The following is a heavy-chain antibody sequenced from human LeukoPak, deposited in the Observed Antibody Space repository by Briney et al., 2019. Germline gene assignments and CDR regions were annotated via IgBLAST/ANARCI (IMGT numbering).Heavy chain of an antibody. V-gene: IGHV3-23*01. D-gene: IGHD3-22*01. J-gene: IGHJ4*02. CDR2: ISGGGDK. CDR1: GFMFSKNA. Sequence: PGGSLRLSCAASGFMFSKNAMHWVRQAPGKGLEWVTTISGGGDKQYADHVKGRFTVSRDDSKNTLYLQMNSLRAEDTALYYCAKDVNSSGYYLGFDYWGQGTLVTVSS. CDR3: AKDVNSSGYYLGFDY.